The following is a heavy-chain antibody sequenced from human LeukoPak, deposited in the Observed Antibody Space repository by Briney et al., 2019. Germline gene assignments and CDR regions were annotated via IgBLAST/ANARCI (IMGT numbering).Heavy chain of an antibody. D-gene: IGHD1-26*01. CDR1: GFSIARAW. Sequence: GGSLRLSCAASGFSIARAWMNWVRQAPGKGLEWVGRIKSKTDPGPTDYAAPVKGRFTISRDDSKNTLYLQMNSLKTEDTAVYYCTTSGNPSLIDMWGRGTMVTVSS. CDR2: IKSKTDPGPT. V-gene: IGHV3-15*07. J-gene: IGHJ3*02. CDR3: TTSGNPSLIDM.